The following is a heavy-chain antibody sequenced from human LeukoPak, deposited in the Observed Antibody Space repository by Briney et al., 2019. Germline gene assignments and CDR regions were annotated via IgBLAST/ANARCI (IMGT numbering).Heavy chain of an antibody. CDR3: AKDYRGSGYFFDV. CDR2: ISGNGDTT. Sequence: GGSLRLSCAGSGFTFSNYAMSWVRQAPGKGLEWVSVISGNGDTTYYADSVKGRFTISRDNSKNTQYLQMNSLRAEDTAIYSCAKDYRGSGYFFDVWGQGTMVAVSS. V-gene: IGHV3-23*01. J-gene: IGHJ3*01. CDR1: GFTFSNYA. D-gene: IGHD3-3*01.